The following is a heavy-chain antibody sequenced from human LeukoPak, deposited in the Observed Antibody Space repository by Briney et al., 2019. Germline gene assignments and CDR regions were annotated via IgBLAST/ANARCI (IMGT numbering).Heavy chain of an antibody. CDR3: ARDLWYDQGIDI. D-gene: IGHD3-10*01. V-gene: IGHV4-30-4*08. CDR1: GDSISSGDYY. J-gene: IGHJ3*02. Sequence: SQTLSLTCTVSGDSISSGDYYWSWIRQPPGKGLEWIGYIYYSGSTYYNPSLKSRVTLSVDTSKNQFSLKLSSVTAADTAVYYCARDLWYDQGIDIWGQGTMVTVSS. CDR2: IYYSGST.